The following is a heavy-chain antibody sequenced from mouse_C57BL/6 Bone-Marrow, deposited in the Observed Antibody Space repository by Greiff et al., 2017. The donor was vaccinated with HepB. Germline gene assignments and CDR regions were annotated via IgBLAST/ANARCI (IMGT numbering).Heavy chain of an antibody. CDR3: ARLGMYYYGSSYLFDY. J-gene: IGHJ2*01. D-gene: IGHD1-1*01. Sequence: VQLQQSGPELVKPGASVKISCKASGYTFTDYYMNWVKQSHGKSLEWIGDINPNNGGTSYNQKFKGKATLTVDKSSSTAYMELRSLTSEDSAVYYCARLGMYYYGSSYLFDYWGQGTTLTVSS. CDR1: GYTFTDYY. CDR2: INPNNGGT. V-gene: IGHV1-26*01.